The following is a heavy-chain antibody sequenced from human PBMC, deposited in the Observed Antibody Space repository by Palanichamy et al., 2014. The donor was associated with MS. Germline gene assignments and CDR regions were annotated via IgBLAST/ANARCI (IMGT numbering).Heavy chain of an antibody. CDR3: ARGTPIFGVVIIGYYYMDV. J-gene: IGHJ6*03. D-gene: IGHD3-3*01. CDR2: INPNSGGT. Sequence: PGASVKVSCKASGYTFTGYYMHWVRQAPGQGLEWMGWINPNSGGTNYAQKFQGWVTMTRDTSISTAYMELSRLRSDDTAVYYCARGTPIFGVVIIGYYYMDVWGKGTTVTVSS. V-gene: IGHV1-2*04. CDR1: GYTFTGYY.